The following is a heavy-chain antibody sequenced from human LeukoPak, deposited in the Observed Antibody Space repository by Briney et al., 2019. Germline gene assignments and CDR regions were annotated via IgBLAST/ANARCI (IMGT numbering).Heavy chain of an antibody. D-gene: IGHD2-15*01. Sequence: GGSLRLSCAASGFTFSSYSMNWVRQAPGKGLEWVSYISSGSATIYYADSVKGRFTISRDNAKNSLYLQMNSLRAEDTAVYYCARRTPGYCSGGSCYGFQHWGLGTLVTDSS. CDR1: GFTFSSYS. CDR3: ARRTPGYCSGGSCYGFQH. CDR2: ISSGSATI. J-gene: IGHJ1*01. V-gene: IGHV3-48*04.